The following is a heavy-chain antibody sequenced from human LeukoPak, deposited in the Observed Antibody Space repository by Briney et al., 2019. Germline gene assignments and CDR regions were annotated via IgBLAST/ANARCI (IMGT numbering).Heavy chain of an antibody. V-gene: IGHV3-53*01. CDR2: IYSXXXT. Sequence: GGSLRLSCAASGLTFNSYWMSWVRQAPGKGLEWVSVIYSXXXTXYXXSVKGRFTISRDNSKNTLYLQMNSLRAEDTAVYYCARXRXXXXWXXWGQGTLVTVSS. CDR1: GLTFNSYW. D-gene: IGHD1-26*01. CDR3: ARXRXXXXWXX. J-gene: IGHJ1*01.